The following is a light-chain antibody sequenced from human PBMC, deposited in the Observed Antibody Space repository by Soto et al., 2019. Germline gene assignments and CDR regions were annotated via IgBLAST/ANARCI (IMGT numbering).Light chain of an antibody. V-gene: IGLV2-11*01. CDR1: SXDVGGYNY. Sequence: QSALTQPRSVSGSPGQSVTICCTGTSXDVGGYNYVSWYQQHPGKAPKLMIYDVSKRPSGVPDRFSGSKSGNTASLTISGLQAEDEADYYCCSYAGSYTYVFGTGTKVTVL. CDR3: CSYAGSYTYV. J-gene: IGLJ1*01. CDR2: DVS.